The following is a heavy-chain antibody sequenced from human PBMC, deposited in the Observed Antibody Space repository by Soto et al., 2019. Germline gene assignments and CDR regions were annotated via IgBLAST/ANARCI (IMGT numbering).Heavy chain of an antibody. CDR3: AASIFYYGMDV. V-gene: IGHV5-51*01. Sequence: GESLTISCTSSGYTFTHYWIGWVRQMPGKGLEWMGIIYPGDSDTKYNPSFQGQVTISADKSITTTYLQWSSLKASDTAIYYCAASIFYYGMDVWGQGTTVPVSS. CDR1: GYTFTHYW. J-gene: IGHJ6*02. CDR2: IYPGDSDT.